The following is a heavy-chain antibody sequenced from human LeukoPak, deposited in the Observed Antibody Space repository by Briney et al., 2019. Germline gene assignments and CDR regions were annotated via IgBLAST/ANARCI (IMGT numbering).Heavy chain of an antibody. CDR2: MNNDGSST. J-gene: IGHJ4*02. CDR1: GFTFSSYW. D-gene: IGHD6-19*01. Sequence: PGGSLRLSCAASGFTFSSYWMHWVRQAPGKGLVWVSRMNNDGSSTIYADSVKGRLTISRDNAKNTLYLQMNSLRAEDTAVYYCARADGSGWLTYWGQGTLVTVSS. V-gene: IGHV3-74*01. CDR3: ARADGSGWLTY.